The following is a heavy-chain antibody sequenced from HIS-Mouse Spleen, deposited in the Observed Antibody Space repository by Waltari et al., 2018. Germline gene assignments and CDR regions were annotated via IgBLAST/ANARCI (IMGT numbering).Heavy chain of an antibody. CDR2: IYHRWST. Sequence: QVQLQESGPGLVKPSETLSLTCTVSGYSISSGYYWGWIRQPPGKGLEWIGSIYHRWSTYYNPSLKSRVTISVDTSKNQFSLKLSSVTAADTAVYYCAREPHLQLELAFDIWGQGTMVTVSS. CDR1: GYSISSGYY. CDR3: AREPHLQLELAFDI. D-gene: IGHD1-1*01. V-gene: IGHV4-38-2*02. J-gene: IGHJ3*02.